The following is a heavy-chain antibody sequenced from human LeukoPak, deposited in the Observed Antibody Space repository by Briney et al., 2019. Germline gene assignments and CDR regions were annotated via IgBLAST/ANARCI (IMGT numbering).Heavy chain of an antibody. V-gene: IGHV3-64D*06. D-gene: IGHD2/OR15-2a*01. CDR1: GLNFSSSD. CDR2: ITFHGRDT. J-gene: IGHJ4*02. CDR3: VKVGISTYDH. Sequence: GGSLRLSCSVSGLNFSSSDMHWVRQAPGEALEYVSAITFHGRDTYYADSVNGRFTISRDNSKDTLYLQMSNLRPEDTAIYYCVKVGISTYDHWGQGTLVTVSS.